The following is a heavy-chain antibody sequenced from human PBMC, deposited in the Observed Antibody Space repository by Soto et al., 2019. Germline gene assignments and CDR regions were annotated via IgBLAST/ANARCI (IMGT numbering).Heavy chain of an antibody. V-gene: IGHV1-18*01. J-gene: IGHJ6*02. CDR3: ARDEGSGEIYYYYGMDV. Sequence: ASVKVSCKASGYTFTSYGISWVRQAPGQGLEWMGWISAYNGNTNYAQKLQGRVTMTTDTSTSTAYMELRSLRSDDTAVYYCARDEGSGEIYYYYGMDVWGQGTTVTVSS. CDR2: ISAYNGNT. D-gene: IGHD3-3*01. CDR1: GYTFTSYG.